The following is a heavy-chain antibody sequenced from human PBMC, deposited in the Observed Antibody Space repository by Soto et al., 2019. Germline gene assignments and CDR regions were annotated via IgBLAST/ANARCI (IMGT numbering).Heavy chain of an antibody. Sequence: QVQLVESGGGVVQPGRSLRLSCAASGFTFSSYGMHWVRQAPGKGLEWVAVIWYDGSNKYYADSVKGRFTISRDNSKNTLYLQMNSLRAEDTAVYYCARELYSDYSIYYYYGMDVWGQGTTVTVSS. D-gene: IGHD4-4*01. CDR1: GFTFSSYG. J-gene: IGHJ6*02. CDR3: ARELYSDYSIYYYYGMDV. V-gene: IGHV3-33*01. CDR2: IWYDGSNK.